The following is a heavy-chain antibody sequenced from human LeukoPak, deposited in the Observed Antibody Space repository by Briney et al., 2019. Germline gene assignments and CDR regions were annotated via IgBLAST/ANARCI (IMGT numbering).Heavy chain of an antibody. CDR1: GGTFSSYA. V-gene: IGHV1-69*13. Sequence: VASVKVSCKASGGTFSSYAISWVRQAPGQGLEWMGGIIPIFGTANYAQKFQGRVTITADESTSTAYMELSSLRSEDTAVYYCARAELGYCSSTSCYTSGYYYYYMDVWGKGTTVTVSS. CDR2: IIPIFGTA. CDR3: ARAELGYCSSTSCYTSGYYYYYMDV. D-gene: IGHD2-2*02. J-gene: IGHJ6*03.